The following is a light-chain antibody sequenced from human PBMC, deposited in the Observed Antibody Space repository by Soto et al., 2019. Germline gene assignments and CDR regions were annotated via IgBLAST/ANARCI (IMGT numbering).Light chain of an antibody. CDR3: QQSYSTPPIP. Sequence: DIQMTQSPSSLSASVGDRVTITCRASQIVSKYLNWYQQKPGKAPKLLIYAASSLQSGVPSRFSGSGSGTDFTLTISSLQPEDYATYYCQQSYSTPPIPFGQGARLAIK. J-gene: IGKJ5*01. CDR1: QIVSKY. V-gene: IGKV1-39*01. CDR2: AAS.